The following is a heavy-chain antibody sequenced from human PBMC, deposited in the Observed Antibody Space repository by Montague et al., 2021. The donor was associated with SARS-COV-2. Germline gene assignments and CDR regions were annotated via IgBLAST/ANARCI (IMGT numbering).Heavy chain of an antibody. CDR3: ARGGEWSSSSLPDY. D-gene: IGHD6-6*01. V-gene: IGHV3-13*04. CDR2: IGIGGDT. CDR1: GFTFGGYD. Sequence: SLRLSCAASGFTFGGYDMNWVRQAPGKGLEWVSAIGIGGDTYYLGSVKGRFIISRENAKNSLYLQINSLRVGDTAVYYCARGGEWSSSSLPDYWGQGTLVTVSS. J-gene: IGHJ4*02.